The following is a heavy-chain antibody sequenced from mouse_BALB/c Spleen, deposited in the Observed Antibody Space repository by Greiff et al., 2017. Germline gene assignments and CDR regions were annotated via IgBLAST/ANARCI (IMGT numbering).Heavy chain of an antibody. CDR1: GFTFSSYA. V-gene: IGHV5-9-4*01. D-gene: IGHD2-1*01. Sequence: EVKLVESGGGLVKPGGSLKLSCAASGFTFSSYAMSWVRQSPEKRLEWVAEISSGGSYTYYPDTVTGRFTISRDNAKNTLYLEMSSLRSEDTAMYYCARALLYGKSAMDYWGQGTSVTVSS. CDR2: ISSGGSYT. CDR3: ARALLYGKSAMDY. J-gene: IGHJ4*01.